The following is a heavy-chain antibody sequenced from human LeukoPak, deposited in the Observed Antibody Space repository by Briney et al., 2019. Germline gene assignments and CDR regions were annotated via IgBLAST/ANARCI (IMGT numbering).Heavy chain of an antibody. J-gene: IGHJ4*02. CDR2: IIPIFGTA. CDR1: GYTFTSYY. Sequence: SVKVSCKASGYTFTSYYMHWVRQAPGQGLEWMGGIIPIFGTANYAQKFQGRVTITADESTSIAYMELSSLRSEDTAVYYCAREVDGAYYFDYWGQGTLVTVSS. CDR3: AREVDGAYYFDY. D-gene: IGHD4-17*01. V-gene: IGHV1-69*13.